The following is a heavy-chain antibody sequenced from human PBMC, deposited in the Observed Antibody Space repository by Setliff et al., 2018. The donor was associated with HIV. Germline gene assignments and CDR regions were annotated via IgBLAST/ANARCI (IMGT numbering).Heavy chain of an antibody. CDR3: AKDLESSGWYRGYIDY. CDR2: ISSSSTI. CDR1: GFTFSSYS. J-gene: IGHJ4*02. V-gene: IGHV3-48*01. Sequence: QAGGSLRLSCAASGFTFSSYSMNWVRQAPGKGLEWVSYISSSSTIYYADSVKGRFTISRDNSKYTLYLQMNSLRPEDTAVYYCAKDLESSGWYRGYIDYWGQGTLVTVSS. D-gene: IGHD6-19*01.